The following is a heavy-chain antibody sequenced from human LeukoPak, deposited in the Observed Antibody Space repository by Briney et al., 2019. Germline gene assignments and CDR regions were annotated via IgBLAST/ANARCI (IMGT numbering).Heavy chain of an antibody. CDR1: GASMSSNY. CDR3: ASTRRAAVAGRFDS. V-gene: IGHV4-4*09. Sequence: SETLSLTCTVSGASMSSNYWSWIRQPPGKGLEWIGYTYHSGNTNYSPSLESRVTMSVDESKNQFSLRVHFVSAADTAVYYCASTRRAAVAGRFDSWGQGTLVTVSS. J-gene: IGHJ4*02. CDR2: TYHSGNT. D-gene: IGHD6-19*01.